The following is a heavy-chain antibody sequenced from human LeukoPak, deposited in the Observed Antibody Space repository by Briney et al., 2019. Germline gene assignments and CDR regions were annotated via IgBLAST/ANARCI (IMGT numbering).Heavy chain of an antibody. CDR3: ARDRDSSGWYSTVYYYYYMDV. CDR2: INPNSGGT. CDR1: GYTFTGYY. D-gene: IGHD6-19*01. Sequence: EASVKVSCKASGYTFTGYYMHWVRQAPGQGLEWMGWINPNSGGTNYAQKFQGRVTMTRDMSTSTVYMELSSLRSEDTAVYYCARDRDSSGWYSTVYYYYYMDVWGKGTTVTVSS. V-gene: IGHV1-2*02. J-gene: IGHJ6*03.